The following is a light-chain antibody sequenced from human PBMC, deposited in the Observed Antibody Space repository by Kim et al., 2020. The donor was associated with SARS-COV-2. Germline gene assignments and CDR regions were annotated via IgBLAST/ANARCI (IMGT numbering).Light chain of an antibody. V-gene: IGLV2-14*03. Sequence: GQSSTISCPGTSGDVGALDYVSWYQQHPAKAPKLLILDVTRRPSGVSNRLSGSRSGNTASLTISGLQSEDEAEYFCSSYTSINTWVFGGGTQLTVL. J-gene: IGLJ3*02. CDR1: SGDVGALDY. CDR3: SSYTSINTWV. CDR2: DVT.